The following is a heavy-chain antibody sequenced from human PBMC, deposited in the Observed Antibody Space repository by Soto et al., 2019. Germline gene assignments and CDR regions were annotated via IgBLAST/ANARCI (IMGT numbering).Heavy chain of an antibody. CDR2: ISYDGSSK. J-gene: IGHJ3*02. Sequence: QVQLVESGGGVVQPGRSLRLSCAASGFTFSSYAMHWVRQAPGKGLEWVAVISYDGSSKYYADSVKGRFTISRDNSKNTLYLQINSLRAEDAAVYYCARSREPTSTLGAFDIWGQGTTVTVSS. CDR3: ARSREPTSTLGAFDI. D-gene: IGHD1-26*01. CDR1: GFTFSSYA. V-gene: IGHV3-30-3*01.